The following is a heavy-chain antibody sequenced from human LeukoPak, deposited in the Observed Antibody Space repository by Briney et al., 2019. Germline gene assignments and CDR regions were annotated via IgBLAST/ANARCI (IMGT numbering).Heavy chain of an antibody. V-gene: IGHV3-53*01. CDR3: ARAKKHYDILTGYYLDYFDY. CDR2: IYSGGST. J-gene: IGHJ4*02. CDR1: GFTVSSNY. Sequence: PGGSLRLSCAASGFTVSSNYMGWVRQAPGKGLEWVSVIYSGGSTYYADSVKGRFTISRDNSKNTLYLQMNSLRAEDTAVYYCARAKKHYDILTGYYLDYFDYWGQGTLVTVSS. D-gene: IGHD3-9*01.